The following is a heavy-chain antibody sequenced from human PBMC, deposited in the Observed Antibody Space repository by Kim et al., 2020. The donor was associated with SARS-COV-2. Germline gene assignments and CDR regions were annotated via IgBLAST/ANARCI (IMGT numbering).Heavy chain of an antibody. V-gene: IGHV1-3*01. CDR3: ARETVAGSSSARFDY. J-gene: IGHJ4*02. D-gene: IGHD6-19*01. Sequence: QEFQGRVTITRDTTASTAYMGLSSLRAEDTAVYYCARETVAGSSSARFDYWGQGTLVTVSS.